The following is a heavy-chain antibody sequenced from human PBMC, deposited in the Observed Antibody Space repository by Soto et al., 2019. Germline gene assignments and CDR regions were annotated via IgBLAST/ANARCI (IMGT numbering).Heavy chain of an antibody. D-gene: IGHD2-2*01. V-gene: IGHV3-30-3*01. CDR1: GFTFSSYA. J-gene: IGHJ3*02. CDR3: AREGTSVVPNKAVAI. CDR2: ISYDGSNK. Sequence: PGGSLRLSCAASGFTFSSYAMHWVRQAPGKGLEWVAVISYDGSNKYYADSVKGRFTISRDNSKNTLYLQMNSLRAEDTAVYYRAREGTSVVPNKAVAISVQVTMVTASS.